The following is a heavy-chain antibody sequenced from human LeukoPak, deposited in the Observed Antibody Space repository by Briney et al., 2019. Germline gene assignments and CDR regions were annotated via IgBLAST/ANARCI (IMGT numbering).Heavy chain of an antibody. CDR2: ISSSSTYI. Sequence: PGGSLRLSCAASGFTFSNAWMSWVRQAPGKGLEWVSSISSSSTYIYYADSVKGRFTISRDNAKNSLYLQMNSLRAEDTAVYYCARDAYNSYDYWGQGTLVTVSS. CDR1: GFTFSNAW. CDR3: ARDAYNSYDY. V-gene: IGHV3-21*01. J-gene: IGHJ4*02. D-gene: IGHD5-24*01.